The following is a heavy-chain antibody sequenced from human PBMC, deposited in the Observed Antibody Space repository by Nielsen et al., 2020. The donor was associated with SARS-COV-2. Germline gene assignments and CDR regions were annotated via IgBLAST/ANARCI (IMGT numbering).Heavy chain of an antibody. J-gene: IGHJ4*02. V-gene: IGHV3-30*18. D-gene: IGHD3-10*01. CDR3: AKPTITMVRGVIIENKFGL. Sequence: GESLKISCAASGFTFSSYGMHWVRQAPGKGLEWVAVISYDGSNKYYADSVKGRFTISRDNSKNTLYLQMNSLRAEDTAAYYCAKPTITMVRGVIIENKFGLWGQGTLVTVSS. CDR2: ISYDGSNK. CDR1: GFTFSSYG.